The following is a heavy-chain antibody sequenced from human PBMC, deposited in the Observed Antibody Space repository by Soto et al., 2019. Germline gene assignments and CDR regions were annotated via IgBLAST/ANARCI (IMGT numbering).Heavy chain of an antibody. CDR1: GFTFDDYA. Sequence: EVQLVESGGGLVQPGRSLRLSCAASGFTFDDYAMHWVRQAPGKGLEWVSGISWNSGSIGYADSVKGRFTISRDNAKNSLYLQMNSLRAEDTALYYCAKWTLSITNYWYFDLWGRGTLVTVSS. CDR2: ISWNSGSI. CDR3: AKWTLSITNYWYFDL. D-gene: IGHD2-2*01. J-gene: IGHJ2*01. V-gene: IGHV3-9*01.